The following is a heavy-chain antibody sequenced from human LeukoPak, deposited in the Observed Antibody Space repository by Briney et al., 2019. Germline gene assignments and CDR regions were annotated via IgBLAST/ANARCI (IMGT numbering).Heavy chain of an antibody. CDR3: AGTKDFWSGYFAY. Sequence: ASVKVSCKASGYTFTGYYMHWVRQTPGQGLEWMGWINPNSGGTNYAQKFQGRVTMTRDTSISTAYMELSRLRSDDTAVYYCAGTKDFWSGYFAYWGQGTLVTVSS. J-gene: IGHJ4*02. CDR2: INPNSGGT. V-gene: IGHV1-2*02. CDR1: GYTFTGYY. D-gene: IGHD3-3*01.